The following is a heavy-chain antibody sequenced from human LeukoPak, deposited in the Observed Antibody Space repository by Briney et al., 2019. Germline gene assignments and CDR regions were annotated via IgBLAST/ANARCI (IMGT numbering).Heavy chain of an antibody. CDR1: GFTFSSYA. Sequence: QPGGSLRLSCAASGFTFSSYAMSWVRQAPGKGLEWVSAISTSGGSTYYADSVKGRFTISRDNSKNTLYLQMNSLRAEDTAVYYCAKGGYSYGFLFDYWGQGTLVTVSS. CDR3: AKGGYSYGFLFDY. D-gene: IGHD5-18*01. J-gene: IGHJ4*02. V-gene: IGHV3-23*01. CDR2: ISTSGGST.